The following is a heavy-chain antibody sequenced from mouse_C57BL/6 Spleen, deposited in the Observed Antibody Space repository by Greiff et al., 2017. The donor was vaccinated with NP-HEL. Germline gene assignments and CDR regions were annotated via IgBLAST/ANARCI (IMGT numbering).Heavy chain of an antibody. Sequence: DVQLQESGPGLVKPSQSLSLTCSVTGYSITSGYYWNWIRQFPGNKLEWMGYISYDGSNNYNPSLKNRISITRDTSKNQFFLKLNSVTTEDTATYYCARGPLYYGSSYGYFDVWGTGTTVTVSS. CDR2: ISYDGSN. D-gene: IGHD1-1*01. V-gene: IGHV3-6*01. CDR3: ARGPLYYGSSYGYFDV. CDR1: GYSITSGYY. J-gene: IGHJ1*03.